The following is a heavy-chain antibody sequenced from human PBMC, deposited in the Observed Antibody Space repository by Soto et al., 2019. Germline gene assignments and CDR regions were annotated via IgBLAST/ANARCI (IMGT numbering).Heavy chain of an antibody. Sequence: ASVKVSCKASGYTFTSYGISWVRQAPGQGLEWMGWISAYNGNTNYAQKLQGRVTMTTDTSTSTAYMELRSLRSDDTAVYNCASSFSSTRYSSSWRDAFNIWGQGTMVTVSS. CDR3: ASSFSSTRYSSSWRDAFNI. D-gene: IGHD6-13*01. V-gene: IGHV1-18*01. J-gene: IGHJ3*02. CDR1: GYTFTSYG. CDR2: ISAYNGNT.